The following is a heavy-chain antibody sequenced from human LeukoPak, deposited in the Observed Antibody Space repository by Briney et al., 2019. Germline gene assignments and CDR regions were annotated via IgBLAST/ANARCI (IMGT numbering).Heavy chain of an antibody. Sequence: GASVKVSCKASGYTFTGYCMHWVRQAPGQGLEWMGRINPNSGGTNYAQKFQGRVTMTRDTSISTAYMELSRLRSDDTAVYYCARGRTLVRYFDWFGGDVWGQGTTVTVSS. J-gene: IGHJ6*02. V-gene: IGHV1-2*06. CDR1: GYTFTGYC. D-gene: IGHD3-9*01. CDR3: ARGRTLVRYFDWFGGDV. CDR2: INPNSGGT.